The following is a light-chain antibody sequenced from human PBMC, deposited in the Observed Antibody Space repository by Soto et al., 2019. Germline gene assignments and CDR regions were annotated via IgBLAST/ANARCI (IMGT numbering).Light chain of an antibody. V-gene: IGLV1-40*01. CDR2: EVS. CDR3: SSYTTSTSFIL. Sequence: QSVLTQPPSVSGAPGQRVTISCTGSSSNIGAGYDVHWYQQVPGTAPKAMIYEVSSRPSGVSNRFSGSKSGNTASLTISGLQAEDEAYYYCSSYTTSTSFILFGGGTQLTVL. CDR1: SSNIGAGYD. J-gene: IGLJ2*01.